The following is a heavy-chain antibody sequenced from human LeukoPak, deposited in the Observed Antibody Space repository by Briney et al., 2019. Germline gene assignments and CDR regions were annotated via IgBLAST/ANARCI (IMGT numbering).Heavy chain of an antibody. D-gene: IGHD3-3*01. J-gene: IGHJ3*02. V-gene: IGHV3-21*01. Sequence: PGGSLRLSCAASGFTFSSYSMNWVRQAPGKGLEWVSSISSSSSYIYYADSVKGRFTISRDNAKNSLYLQTNSLRAEDTAVYYCARDLRFLEWLVIADAFDIWGQGTMVTVSS. CDR2: ISSSSSYI. CDR1: GFTFSSYS. CDR3: ARDLRFLEWLVIADAFDI.